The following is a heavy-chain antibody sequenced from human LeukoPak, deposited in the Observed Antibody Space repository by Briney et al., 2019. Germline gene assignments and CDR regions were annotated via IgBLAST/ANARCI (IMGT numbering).Heavy chain of an antibody. J-gene: IGHJ3*01. D-gene: IGHD5-24*01. Sequence: GGSLRLSCAASGFSFRRYAMNWVRQAPGRGLEWVAVISGPGPSTVYADSVKGRFTISRDNSKNTLFLQLHSLRVEDTAIYYCAKEEMPHAFDLWGQGTMVTVSS. CDR3: AKEEMPHAFDL. V-gene: IGHV3-23*01. CDR1: GFSFRRYA. CDR2: ISGPGPST.